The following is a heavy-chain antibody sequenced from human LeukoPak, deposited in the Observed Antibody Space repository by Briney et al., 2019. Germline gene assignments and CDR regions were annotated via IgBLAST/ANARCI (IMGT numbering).Heavy chain of an antibody. CDR3: ARENSGSYEGDNWFDP. CDR1: GFTFSSYS. CDR2: ISSSSSYI. D-gene: IGHD1-26*01. V-gene: IGHV3-21*01. J-gene: IGHJ5*02. Sequence: GGSLRLPCAASGFTFSSYSMNWVRQAPGKGLEWVSSISSSSSYIYYADSVKGRFTISRDNAKNSLYLQMNSLRAEDTAVYYCARENSGSYEGDNWFDPWGQGTLVTVSS.